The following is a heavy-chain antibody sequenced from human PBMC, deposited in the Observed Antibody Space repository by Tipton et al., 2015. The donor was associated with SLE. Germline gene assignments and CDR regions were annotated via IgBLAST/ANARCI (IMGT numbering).Heavy chain of an antibody. Sequence: TLSLTCTVSGGSISSGGYYWSWIRQHPGKGLEWIGYIYYSGSTYYNPSLKCRVTISVDTSKNQFSLKLSSVTAADTAVYYCARLAVEMATTTHAFDIWGQGTMVTVSS. CDR2: IYYSGST. J-gene: IGHJ3*02. CDR1: GGSISSGGYY. CDR3: ARLAVEMATTTHAFDI. D-gene: IGHD5-24*01. V-gene: IGHV4-31*03.